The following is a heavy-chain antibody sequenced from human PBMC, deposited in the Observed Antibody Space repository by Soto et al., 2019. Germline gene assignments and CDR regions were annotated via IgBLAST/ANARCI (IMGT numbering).Heavy chain of an antibody. CDR2: INSDGSST. J-gene: IGHJ4*02. CDR1: GFTLSSYW. V-gene: IGHV3-74*01. CDR3: VRTSLVVAAATREDY. D-gene: IGHD2-15*01. Sequence: EVQLVESGGGLVQAGESLRLSCAASGFTLSSYWMHWVRQAPGKGLVWVSRINSDGSSTSYAGSVKGRFTISRDNAKNTLYLQMNSLRAEDTAVYYCVRTSLVVAAATREDYWGQGTLVTVSS.